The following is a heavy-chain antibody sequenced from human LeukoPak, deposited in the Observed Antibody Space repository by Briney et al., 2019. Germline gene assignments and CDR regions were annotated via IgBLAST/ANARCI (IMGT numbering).Heavy chain of an antibody. CDR2: IKQDGSVE. J-gene: IGHJ4*02. CDR3: ARWAGVTDQ. V-gene: IGHV3-7*01. CDR1: GFTFENYW. D-gene: IGHD5-18*01. Sequence: GGSLRFSCAASGFTFENYWMSWVRQVPRKGPEWVANIKQDGSVEHYLDSVKGRFTISRDNAKNSLFLQMNSLIAEDTAVYYCARWAGVTDQWGQGTLVTVSS.